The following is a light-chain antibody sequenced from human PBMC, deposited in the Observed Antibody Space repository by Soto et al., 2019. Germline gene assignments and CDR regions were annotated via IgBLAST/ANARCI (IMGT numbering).Light chain of an antibody. CDR1: QSVSSN. CDR3: QQYGSSGT. V-gene: IGKV3-15*01. Sequence: EILMTQSPATLSVSPWERATLSCRASQSVSSNLAWYQQKPGQPPRLLIYDASTRATGVPARFSGSGSGTDFTLTISRLEPEDFAVYYCQQYGSSGTFGQGTKVDIK. CDR2: DAS. J-gene: IGKJ1*01.